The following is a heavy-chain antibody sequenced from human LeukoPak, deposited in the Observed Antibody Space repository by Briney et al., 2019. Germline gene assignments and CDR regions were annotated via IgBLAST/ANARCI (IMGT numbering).Heavy chain of an antibody. Sequence: PGGSLTLSCAASGFRFSSLGMNWVRRAPRKGLEWVSYITSRGSSIYYADSVKGRFTISRENAKKSLYLQMNSLRAEDTAVYYCARDVATSGWATFYWGTATLVTVSS. CDR3: ARDVATSGWATFY. CDR2: ITSRGSSI. D-gene: IGHD6-19*01. J-gene: IGHJ4*02. CDR1: GFRFSSLG. V-gene: IGHV3-48*01.